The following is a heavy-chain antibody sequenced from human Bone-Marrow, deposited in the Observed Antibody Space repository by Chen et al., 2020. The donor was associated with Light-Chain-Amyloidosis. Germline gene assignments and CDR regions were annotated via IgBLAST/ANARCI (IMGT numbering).Heavy chain of an antibody. V-gene: IGHV3-21*01. Sequence: EVQLVESGGGLVKPGGSLRRSCAASGFTFSSYSMTWVRQSPGKGLEWVSSISSSSNYIYYADSVKGRFTISRDNAKNSLYLQMNSLRAEDTAVYYCAREFGGDYFDYWGQGTLVTVSS. D-gene: IGHD3-10*01. J-gene: IGHJ4*02. CDR1: GFTFSSYS. CDR2: ISSSSNYI. CDR3: AREFGGDYFDY.